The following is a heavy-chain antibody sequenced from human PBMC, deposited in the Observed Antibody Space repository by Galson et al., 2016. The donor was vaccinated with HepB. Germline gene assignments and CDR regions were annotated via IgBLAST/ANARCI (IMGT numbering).Heavy chain of an antibody. J-gene: IGHJ5*02. V-gene: IGHV3-74*01. D-gene: IGHD4-23*01. CDR1: GFAFSSHW. Sequence: SLRLSCAASGFAFSSHWMHWVRQALGKGLVWVSRINSDGTISNYADSVKGRFTISRDNAKNTLYLQMNSLRAEDTAVYFCVRDHSVVPTTSFNGFDPWGRGTLVTVSS. CDR2: INSDGTIS. CDR3: VRDHSVVPTTSFNGFDP.